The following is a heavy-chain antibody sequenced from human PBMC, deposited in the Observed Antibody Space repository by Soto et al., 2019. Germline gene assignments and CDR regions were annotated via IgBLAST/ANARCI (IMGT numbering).Heavy chain of an antibody. CDR1: GGSISSYY. J-gene: IGHJ4*02. CDR3: ASTTVTTFDY. D-gene: IGHD4-17*01. CDR2: IYYSGST. Sequence: SETLSLTCTVSGGSISSYYWSWIRQPPGKGLEWIGYIYYSGSTNYNPSLKSRVTISVDTSKNQFSLKLSSVTAADTAVYYCASTTVTTFDYWGQGTLVTVSS. V-gene: IGHV4-59*01.